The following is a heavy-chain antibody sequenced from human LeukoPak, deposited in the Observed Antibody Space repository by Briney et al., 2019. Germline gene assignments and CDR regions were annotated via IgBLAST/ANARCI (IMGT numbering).Heavy chain of an antibody. CDR2: INCKSGAT. Sequence: ASVKVSCKVSGYTLTELSIHWMRQAPGQGLEWMGWINCKSGATSYAQKFRGRVTMTKDRPIRTAYMELSRLKSDDTAVYYCARQSLDYYETLDAFDIWGQGTVVTVSS. V-gene: IGHV1-2*02. J-gene: IGHJ3*02. CDR3: ARQSLDYYETLDAFDI. CDR1: GYTLTELS. D-gene: IGHD3-22*01.